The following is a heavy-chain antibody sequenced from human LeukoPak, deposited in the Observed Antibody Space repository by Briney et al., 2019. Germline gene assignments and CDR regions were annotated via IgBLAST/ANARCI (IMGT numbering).Heavy chain of an antibody. CDR3: ARDSRGVGAFDI. D-gene: IGHD3-10*01. CDR1: GGFISGHY. CDR2: IYNSGST. V-gene: IGHV4-59*11. J-gene: IGHJ3*02. Sequence: PSETLSLTCTVSGGFISGHYWTWIRQPPGKGLEWIGYIYNSGSTKYSPSLKSRVTISVDTSKNQFSLKLSSVTAADTAVYYCARDSRGVGAFDIWGQGTMVTVSS.